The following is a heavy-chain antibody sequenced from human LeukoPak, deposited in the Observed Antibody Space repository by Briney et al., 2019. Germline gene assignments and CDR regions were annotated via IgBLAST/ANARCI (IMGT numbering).Heavy chain of an antibody. J-gene: IGHJ4*02. Sequence: GGSLRLSCAASGFTFSSYAMSWVRQAPGKGLEWVSGISGTGTNTYYAASVKGRFAISRDNTNHTFFIQMNRLRVDATAGYYCCEHILVYWGQGTLVTVSS. CDR2: ISGTGTNT. CDR3: CEHILVY. CDR1: GFTFSSYA. V-gene: IGHV3-23*01. D-gene: IGHD3-3*01.